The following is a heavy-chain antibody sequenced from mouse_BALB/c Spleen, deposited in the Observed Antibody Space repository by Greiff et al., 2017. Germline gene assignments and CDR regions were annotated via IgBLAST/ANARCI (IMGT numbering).Heavy chain of an antibody. CDR3: ARDYYGSPYYFDY. D-gene: IGHD1-1*01. V-gene: IGHV5-6-5*01. Sequence: EVQVVESGGGLVKPGGSLKLSCAASGFTFSSYAMSWVRQTPEKRLEWVASISSGGSTYYPDSVKGRFTISRDNARNILYLQMSSLRSEDTAMYYCARDYYGSPYYFDYWGQGTTLTVSS. J-gene: IGHJ2*01. CDR1: GFTFSSYA. CDR2: ISSGGST.